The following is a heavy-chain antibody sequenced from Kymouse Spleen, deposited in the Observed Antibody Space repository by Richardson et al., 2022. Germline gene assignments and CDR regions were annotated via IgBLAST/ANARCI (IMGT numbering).Heavy chain of an antibody. D-gene: IGHD3-16*02. V-gene: IGHV4-4*02. Sequence: QVQLQESGPGLVKPSGTLSLTCAVSGGSISSSNWWSWVRQPPGKGLEWIGEIYHSGSTNYNPSLKSRVTISVDKSKNQFSLKLSSVTAADTAVYYCARLMITFGGVIAYYGMDVWGQGTTVTVSS. CDR1: GGSISSSNW. J-gene: IGHJ6*02. CDR2: IYHSGST. CDR3: ARLMITFGGVIAYYGMDV.